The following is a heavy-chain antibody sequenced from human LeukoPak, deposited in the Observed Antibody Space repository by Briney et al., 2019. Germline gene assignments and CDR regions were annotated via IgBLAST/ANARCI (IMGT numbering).Heavy chain of an antibody. CDR3: ARVRGYCTNGVCYIYYFDY. J-gene: IGHJ4*02. CDR1: GGSISSGGYS. CDR2: IYHSGST. D-gene: IGHD2-8*01. V-gene: IGHV4-30-2*01. Sequence: SETLSLTCAVSGGSISSGGYSWSWIRQPPGKGLEWIGYIYHSGSTYYNPSLKSRVTISVDKSKNQFSLKLSSVTAADTAVYYCARVRGYCTNGVCYIYYFDYWGQGTLVTVSS.